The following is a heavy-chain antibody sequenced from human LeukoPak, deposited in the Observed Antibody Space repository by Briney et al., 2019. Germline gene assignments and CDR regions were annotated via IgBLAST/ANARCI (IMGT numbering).Heavy chain of an antibody. D-gene: IGHD2-21*02. V-gene: IGHV3-30*18. J-gene: IGHJ4*02. CDR2: IFSDGSNE. CDR3: AKSVVVTAIPGY. CDR1: GFTFSSYG. Sequence: GGSLRLSCAASGFTFSSYGMHWVRQAPGKGLRGVAVIFSDGSNEYYADSVKDRFTISRDNSKNTLYLQMNSLRTEDTAVYHCAKSVVVTAIPGYWGQGTLVTVSS.